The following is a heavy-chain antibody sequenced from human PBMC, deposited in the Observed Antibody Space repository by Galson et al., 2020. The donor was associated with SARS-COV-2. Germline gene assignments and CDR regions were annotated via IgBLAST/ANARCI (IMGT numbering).Heavy chain of an antibody. Sequence: SQTLSLTCAVSGGSISSGGYSWSWIRQPPGKGLEWIGYIHHSGSTYYNPSLKSRVTISVDRSKNQFSLKLSSVTAADTAVYYCARVASADSSVYYVWAVDYWGQGTLVTVSS. D-gene: IGHD3-22*01. CDR1: GGSISSGGYS. CDR3: ARVASADSSVYYVWAVDY. V-gene: IGHV4-30-2*01. CDR2: IHHSGST. J-gene: IGHJ4*02.